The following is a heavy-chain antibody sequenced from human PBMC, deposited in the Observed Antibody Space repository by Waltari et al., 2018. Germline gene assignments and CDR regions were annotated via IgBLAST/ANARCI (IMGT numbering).Heavy chain of an antibody. CDR1: GYTFSNNY. CDR3: ATEANSFDY. CDR2: IYTSNGDT. J-gene: IGHJ4*02. Sequence: QVQLVQSGAEVKKPGASVKVSCKASGYTFSNNYMHWVRQAPGQGLEWMGMIYTSNGDTTYAQKFTGRVTMTRDTSTTTLYMELSSLTSDDTVMYYCATEANSFDYWGQGTLVTVSS. V-gene: IGHV1-46*01.